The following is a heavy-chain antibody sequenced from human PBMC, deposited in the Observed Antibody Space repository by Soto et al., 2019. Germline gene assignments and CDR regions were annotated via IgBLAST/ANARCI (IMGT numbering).Heavy chain of an antibody. CDR2: ISYDGSNQ. V-gene: IGHV3-30*03. Sequence: QVQLVESGGGVVQPGKSLRLSCAASGFIFSSFGMHWVRQAPGKGLEWVAGISYDGSNQYYGESLKGRITISRDDTKKVLNLVMDSLRPEDTAVYYCARERRQWAVPTDYWGQGTLVTVSS. CDR3: ARERRQWAVPTDY. CDR1: GFIFSSFG. D-gene: IGHD1-26*01. J-gene: IGHJ4*02.